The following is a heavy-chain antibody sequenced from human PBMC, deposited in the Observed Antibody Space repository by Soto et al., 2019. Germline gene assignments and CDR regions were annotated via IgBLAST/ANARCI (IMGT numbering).Heavy chain of an antibody. CDR1: GYSFTSYW. D-gene: IGHD3-9*01. CDR3: ARHMYYDILTGYSPFDY. J-gene: IGHJ4*02. Sequence: GASLKISCKGSGYSFTSYWISWVRQMPGKGLEWMGRIDPSDSYTNYSPSFQGHVTISADESISTAYLQWSSLKASDTAMYYCARHMYYDILTGYSPFDYWGQGTLVTVSS. CDR2: IDPSDSYT. V-gene: IGHV5-10-1*01.